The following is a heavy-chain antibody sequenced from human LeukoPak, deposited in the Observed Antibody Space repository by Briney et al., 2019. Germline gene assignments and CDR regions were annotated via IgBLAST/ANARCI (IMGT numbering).Heavy chain of an antibody. Sequence: ASVKVSCKASGYTFTSYYMHWVRQAPGQWLEWMGIINPSGGSTSYAQKFQGRVTMTRDTSTSTVYMELSSLRSEDTAVYYCARGFLEWFSLQGYYFDYWGQGTLVTVSS. CDR3: ARGFLEWFSLQGYYFDY. CDR2: INPSGGST. V-gene: IGHV1-46*01. D-gene: IGHD3-3*01. CDR1: GYTFTSYY. J-gene: IGHJ4*02.